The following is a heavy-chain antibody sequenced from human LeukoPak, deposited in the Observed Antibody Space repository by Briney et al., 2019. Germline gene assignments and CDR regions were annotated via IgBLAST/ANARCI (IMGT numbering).Heavy chain of an antibody. D-gene: IGHD1-26*01. CDR1: GGSISSGSYY. CDR3: ARDRAEWELLPIYDY. J-gene: IGHJ4*02. CDR2: IYTSGST. V-gene: IGHV4-61*02. Sequence: SETLSLTCTVSGGSISSGSYYWSWIRQPAGKGLEWIGRIYTSGSTNYNPSLKGRVTISVDTSKNQFSLKLSSVTAADTAVYYCARDRAEWELLPIYDYWGQGTLVTVSS.